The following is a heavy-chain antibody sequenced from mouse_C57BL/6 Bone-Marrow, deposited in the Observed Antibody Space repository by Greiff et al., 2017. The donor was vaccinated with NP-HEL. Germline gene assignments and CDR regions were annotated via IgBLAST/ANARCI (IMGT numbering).Heavy chain of an antibody. CDR1: GFTFSDYY. V-gene: IGHV5-12*01. CDR3: ARHDTTVVAKGFAY. D-gene: IGHD1-1*01. CDR2: ISNGGGST. J-gene: IGHJ3*01. Sequence: EVKVVESGGGLVQPGGSLKLSCAASGFTFSDYYMYWVRQTPEKRLEWVAYISNGGGSTYYPDTVQGRFTISRDNAKNTLYLQMSRLKSEDTAMYYCARHDTTVVAKGFAYWGQGTLVTVSA.